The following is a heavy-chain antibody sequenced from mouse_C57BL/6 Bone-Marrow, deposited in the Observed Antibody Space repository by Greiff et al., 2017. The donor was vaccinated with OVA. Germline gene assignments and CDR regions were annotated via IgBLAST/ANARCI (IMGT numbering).Heavy chain of an antibody. CDR3: AKMGY. J-gene: IGHJ2*01. V-gene: IGHV2-2*01. CDR1: GFSLTSYG. Sequence: QVQLQQPGPGLVQPSQSLSITCTVSGFSLTSYGVHWVRQSPGKGLEWLGVIWSGGSTDYNAAFISRLSISKDNSKSQVFFKMNSLQADDTAIYYCAKMGYWGQGTTLTVSS. CDR2: IWSGGST.